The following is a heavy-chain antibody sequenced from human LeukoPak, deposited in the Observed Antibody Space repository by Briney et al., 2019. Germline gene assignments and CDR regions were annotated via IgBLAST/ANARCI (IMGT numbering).Heavy chain of an antibody. CDR3: ARDLGTYGMDV. J-gene: IGHJ6*02. Sequence: GASVKVSCKASGYTFTGYYMHWVRQAPGQGLEWMGWINPNSGGTNYAQKVQGRVTMTRDTSISTAYMELSRLRSDDTAVYYCARDLGTYGMDVWGQGTTVTVSS. V-gene: IGHV1-2*02. CDR2: INPNSGGT. CDR1: GYTFTGYY. D-gene: IGHD7-27*01.